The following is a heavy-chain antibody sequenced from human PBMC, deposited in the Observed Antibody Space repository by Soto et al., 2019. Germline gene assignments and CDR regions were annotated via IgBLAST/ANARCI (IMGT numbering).Heavy chain of an antibody. Sequence: GGSLRLSCAASGFTFSSYGIHWVRQAPGKGLEWVAVISYDGSNKYYADSVKGRFTISRDNSKNTLYLQMNSLRAEDTAVYYCAKDGGYGSGSYYNHYYYYGMDVWGQGTTVTVSS. CDR1: GFTFSSYG. CDR3: AKDGGYGSGSYYNHYYYYGMDV. D-gene: IGHD3-10*01. CDR2: ISYDGSNK. V-gene: IGHV3-30*18. J-gene: IGHJ6*02.